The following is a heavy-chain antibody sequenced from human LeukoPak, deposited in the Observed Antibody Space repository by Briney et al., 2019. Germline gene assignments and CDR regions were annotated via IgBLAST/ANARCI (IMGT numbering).Heavy chain of an antibody. CDR3: AREVASYYGSSDAFDI. CDR1: GDSISSFY. CDR2: VYSSGST. D-gene: IGHD3-10*01. V-gene: IGHV4-59*01. Sequence: SETLSLTCTVSGDSISSFYWTWIRQPPGKGLEWIGYVYSSGSTTYNPSLKSRVTISVDTSKNQFSLKLSSVTAADTAVYYCAREVASYYGSSDAFDIWGQGTMVTVSS. J-gene: IGHJ3*02.